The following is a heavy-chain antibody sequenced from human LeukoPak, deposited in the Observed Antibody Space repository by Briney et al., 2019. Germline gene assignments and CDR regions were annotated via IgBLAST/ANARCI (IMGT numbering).Heavy chain of an antibody. D-gene: IGHD6-13*01. Sequence: SQTLSLTGTVSGGSISSGSYYWRWLRQPAGKGLEWIARIYTSGSTNYNPSLKGRVTISVDTSKNQFSLKLSSVTAADTAVYYCARGHSSSWYLPYFDYWGQGTLVTVSS. CDR1: GGSISSGSYY. CDR2: IYTSGST. J-gene: IGHJ4*02. CDR3: ARGHSSSWYLPYFDY. V-gene: IGHV4-61*02.